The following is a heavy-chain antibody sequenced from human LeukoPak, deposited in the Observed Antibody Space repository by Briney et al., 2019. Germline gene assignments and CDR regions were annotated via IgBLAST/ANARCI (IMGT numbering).Heavy chain of an antibody. D-gene: IGHD3-16*01. CDR3: ARHWV. V-gene: IGHV3-23*01. Sequence: PGGSLRLSCAASGLTFSDFDMSWVRQAPGKGLEWVSAISGGGDRTYYADSVKGRFTISGDNSKNTPYLQMNSLRAEDAAVYYCARHWVWGQGTLVTVSS. J-gene: IGHJ4*02. CDR2: ISGGGDRT. CDR1: GLTFSDFD.